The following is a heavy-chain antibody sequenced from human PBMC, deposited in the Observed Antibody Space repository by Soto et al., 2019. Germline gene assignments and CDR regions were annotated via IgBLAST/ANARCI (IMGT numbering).Heavy chain of an antibody. CDR3: ARESRGTDSAPPYYYCYGMDV. CDR1: GFTFDDYA. CDR2: ISWNSGSI. D-gene: IGHD1-1*01. J-gene: IGHJ6*02. V-gene: IGHV3-9*01. Sequence: EVQLVESGGGLVQPGRSLRLSCAASGFTFDDYAMHWVRQAPGKGLEWVSGISWNSGSIGYADSVKGRFTISRDNAKNSLYLQMKSLRAEDTALYYCARESRGTDSAPPYYYCYGMDVWGQGTTVTVSS.